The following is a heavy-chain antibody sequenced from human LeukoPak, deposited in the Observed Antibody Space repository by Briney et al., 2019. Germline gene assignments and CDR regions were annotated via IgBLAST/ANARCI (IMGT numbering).Heavy chain of an antibody. D-gene: IGHD1-1*01. CDR2: MNFNGDNR. J-gene: IGHJ6*02. CDR3: ARVGGWRKVPGSYYYYGMDV. Sequence: AAGTVSFTASAYTFTSYDINWMRQATGQGREWIGLMNFNGDNRGYAQKFQGRVTMTRNTYISTAYMELSSLRSEDTAVYYCARVGGWRKVPGSYYYYGMDVWGQGTTVTVSS. V-gene: IGHV1-8*01. CDR1: AYTFTSYD.